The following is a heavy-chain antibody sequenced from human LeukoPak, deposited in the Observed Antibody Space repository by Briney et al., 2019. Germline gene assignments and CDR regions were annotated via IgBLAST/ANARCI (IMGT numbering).Heavy chain of an antibody. V-gene: IGHV1-2*02. CDR2: INPNSGDT. Sequence: ASVKVSCKASGYTFIVYYMHWVRQAPGQGLEYMGWINPNSGDTNHAQNFQGRVTLTRDTSISTAYMELSSLRSDDSAVYYCAGEYCSGGTCRQGFDYWGQGTLVTVSS. J-gene: IGHJ4*02. D-gene: IGHD2-15*01. CDR3: AGEYCSGGTCRQGFDY. CDR1: GYTFIVYY.